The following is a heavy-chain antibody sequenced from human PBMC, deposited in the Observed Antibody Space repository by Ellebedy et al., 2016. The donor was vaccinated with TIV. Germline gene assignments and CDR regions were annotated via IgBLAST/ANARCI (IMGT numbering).Heavy chain of an antibody. J-gene: IGHJ5*02. CDR1: GFSFRNYW. Sequence: GESLKISCAASGFSFRNYWMGWVRQAPGKGLEWVANIYQDGSETYYVDSVKGRFTISRANAKNSVYLQLNSLRVEDTAVYYCARRGSYGDYSVQVNNWFDRWGQGALVTV. V-gene: IGHV3-7*01. CDR3: ARRGSYGDYSVQVNNWFDR. CDR2: IYQDGSET. D-gene: IGHD4-17*01.